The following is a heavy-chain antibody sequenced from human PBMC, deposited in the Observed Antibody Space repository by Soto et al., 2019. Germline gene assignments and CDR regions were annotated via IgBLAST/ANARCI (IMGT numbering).Heavy chain of an antibody. CDR3: ARTYYYDSSGYYDY. D-gene: IGHD3-22*01. CDR1: GFTVSSNY. V-gene: IGHV3-66*01. J-gene: IGHJ4*02. CDR2: IYSGGST. Sequence: GGSLRLSCAASGFTVSSNYMSWVRQAPGKGLEWVSVIYSGGSTYYADSVKGRFTISRDNSKNTLYLQMNSLRAEDTAVYYCARTYYYDSSGYYDYWGQGTLVTVSS.